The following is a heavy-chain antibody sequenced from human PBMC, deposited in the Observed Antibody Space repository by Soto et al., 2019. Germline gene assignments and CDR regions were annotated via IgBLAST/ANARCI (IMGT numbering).Heavy chain of an antibody. CDR1: GYSFTNYG. D-gene: IGHD6-19*01. CDR2: ISAVNGNT. CDR3: ARDRGVAPPVAGNTHYYYYMDV. V-gene: IGHV1-18*01. Sequence: QDQLVQSGAEVKKPGASVTVSCKASGYSFTNYGITWVRQAPGQGLEWLGWISAVNGNTHYAQKVQGRVTMTTDASTSTAYMELRSLRSDDTAVYYCARDRGVAPPVAGNTHYYYYMDVWGKGTTVTVSS. J-gene: IGHJ6*03.